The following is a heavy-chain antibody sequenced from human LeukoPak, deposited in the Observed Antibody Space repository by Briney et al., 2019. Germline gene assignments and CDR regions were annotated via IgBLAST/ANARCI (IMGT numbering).Heavy chain of an antibody. CDR3: AKSYGSGSYSGAVD. CDR2: IYSGGST. Sequence: PGGSLRLSCAASGFTVSSNYMSWVRQAPGKGLEWVSVIYSGGSTYYADSVKGRFTISRDNSKNTLYPQMNSLRAEDTAVYYCAKSYGSGSYSGAVDWGQGTLVTVSS. D-gene: IGHD3-10*01. V-gene: IGHV3-66*01. J-gene: IGHJ4*02. CDR1: GFTVSSNY.